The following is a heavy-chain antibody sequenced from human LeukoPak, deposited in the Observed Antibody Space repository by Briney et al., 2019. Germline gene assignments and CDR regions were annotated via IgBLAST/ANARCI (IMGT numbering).Heavy chain of an antibody. CDR2: INPSGGST. J-gene: IGHJ4*02. Sequence: GASVKVSCKASGYTFTSYYMHWVRQAPGQGLEWMGIINPSGGSTSYAQKFQDRVTMTRDTSTSTVYMELSSLRSEDTAVYYCARDGTITFGGVIVIDYWGQGTLVTVSS. CDR3: ARDGTITFGGVIVIDY. D-gene: IGHD3-16*02. V-gene: IGHV1-46*01. CDR1: GYTFTSYY.